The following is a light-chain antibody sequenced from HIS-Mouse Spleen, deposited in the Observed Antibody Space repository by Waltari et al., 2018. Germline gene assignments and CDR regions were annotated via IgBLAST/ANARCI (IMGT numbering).Light chain of an antibody. Sequence: SYELTQPPSVSVSPGQTARLPCSGDDLRKTYAYWYQQKSVQAPVLVIYEDSKRPSGIPERFSGSSSGTMATLTISGAQVEDEADDYCYSTDSSGNHRVFGGGTKLTVL. CDR2: EDS. V-gene: IGLV3-10*01. CDR3: YSTDSSGNHRV. CDR1: DLRKTY. J-gene: IGLJ2*01.